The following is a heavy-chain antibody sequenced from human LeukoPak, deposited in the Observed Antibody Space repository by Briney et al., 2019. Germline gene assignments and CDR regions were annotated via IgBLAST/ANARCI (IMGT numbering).Heavy chain of an antibody. D-gene: IGHD6-19*01. V-gene: IGHV3-7*01. J-gene: IGHJ4*02. CDR2: IKPDGSEK. CDR3: AREGGSGWYFN. CDR1: GFTFSDYW. Sequence: GGSLRLSCAASGFTFSDYWMTWVRQAPGKGLEWVANIKPDGSEKYYVDSVKGRFTISRDNAKNSLYLQMNSLRAEDTALYYCAREGGSGWYFNWGQGTLVTVSS.